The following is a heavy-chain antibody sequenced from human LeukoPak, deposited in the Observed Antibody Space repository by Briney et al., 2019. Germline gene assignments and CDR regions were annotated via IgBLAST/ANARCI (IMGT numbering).Heavy chain of an antibody. CDR2: INPNSGGT. V-gene: IGHV1-2*02. J-gene: IGHJ5*02. D-gene: IGHD2-2*02. CDR3: ARDQGVVVPAAIELGWFDP. CDR1: GYTFTGYY. Sequence: AASVRVSCKASGYTFTGYYMHWVRQAPGQGLEWMGWINPNSGGTNYAQTFQGRVTMTRDTSISTAYMELSRLRSDDTAVYYCARDQGVVVPAAIELGWFDPWGQGTLVTVSS.